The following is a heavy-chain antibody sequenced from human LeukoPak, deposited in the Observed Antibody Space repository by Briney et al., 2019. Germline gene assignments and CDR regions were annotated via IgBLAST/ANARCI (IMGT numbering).Heavy chain of an antibody. D-gene: IGHD3-10*01. Sequence: GRSLRLSCAASGFTFSDYAMHWVRQAPGKGLEWVSVISYDASKKYYADSVKGRFTLSRDNSKNTLYLQMDSLRPEDTAVYYCAGADPYAYYGSGYFDYWGQGTLVTVSS. CDR1: GFTFSDYA. J-gene: IGHJ4*02. CDR3: AGADPYAYYGSGYFDY. CDR2: ISYDASKK. V-gene: IGHV3-30-3*01.